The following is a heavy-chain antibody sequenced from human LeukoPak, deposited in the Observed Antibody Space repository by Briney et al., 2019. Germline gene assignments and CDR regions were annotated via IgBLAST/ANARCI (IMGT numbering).Heavy chain of an antibody. CDR3: ARVVLSGAYQIDL. D-gene: IGHD2/OR15-2a*01. CDR1: GFTFSTYW. J-gene: IGHJ5*02. CDR2: INGDGSTT. Sequence: QPGGSLRLSCAGSGFTFSTYWMHWVRQAPGTGLVWVSRINGDGSTTTYADSVKGRFTISRDNAKSTLYLQVNSLRVEDAAVYYCARVVLSGAYQIDLWGQGTLVTVSS. V-gene: IGHV3-74*01.